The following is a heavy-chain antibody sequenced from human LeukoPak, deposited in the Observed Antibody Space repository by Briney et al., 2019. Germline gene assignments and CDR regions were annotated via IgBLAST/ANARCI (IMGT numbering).Heavy chain of an antibody. CDR3: ARGTTYYYDSSGYYHFGY. J-gene: IGHJ4*02. V-gene: IGHV4-34*01. CDR1: GGSFSGYY. Sequence: SETLSLTCAVSGGSFSGYYWSWIRQPPGKGLEWIGEINHSGSTNYNPSLKSRVTISVDTSKNQFSLKLSSVTAADTAVYYCARGTTYYYDSSGYYHFGYWGQGTLVTVSS. D-gene: IGHD3-22*01. CDR2: INHSGST.